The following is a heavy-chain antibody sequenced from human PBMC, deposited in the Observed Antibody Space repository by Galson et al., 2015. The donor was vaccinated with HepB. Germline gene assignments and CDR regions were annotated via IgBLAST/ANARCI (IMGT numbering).Heavy chain of an antibody. J-gene: IGHJ4*02. CDR3: ASQRGYTYGSPVNGLDY. V-gene: IGHV3-30*03. CDR1: GFTFSSYG. D-gene: IGHD5-18*01. Sequence: SLRLSCAASGFTFSSYGMHWVRQAPGTGLEWVSVISYDGGNKWYADSVKGRFTISRDNSKNTLYLQMNSLRAEDTAVYYCASQRGYTYGSPVNGLDYWGQGSLVTVSS. CDR2: ISYDGGNK.